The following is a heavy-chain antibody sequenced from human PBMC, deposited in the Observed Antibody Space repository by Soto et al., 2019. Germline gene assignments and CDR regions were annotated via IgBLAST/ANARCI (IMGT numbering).Heavy chain of an antibody. CDR2: INPSGGST. CDR3: ARGYYGSGSYPAASIDY. Sequence: GASVKVSCKASGYTFTSYYMHWVRQAPGQGLEWMGIINPSGGSTSYAQKFQGRVTMTRDTSTSTVYMELSSLRSEDTAVYYCARGYYGSGSYPAASIDYWGQGTLVTVSS. V-gene: IGHV1-46*03. CDR1: GYTFTSYY. D-gene: IGHD3-10*01. J-gene: IGHJ4*02.